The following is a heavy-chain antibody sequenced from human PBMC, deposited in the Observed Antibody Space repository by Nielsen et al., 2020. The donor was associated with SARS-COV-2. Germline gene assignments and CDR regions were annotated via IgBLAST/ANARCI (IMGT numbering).Heavy chain of an antibody. Sequence: SVKVSCKASGYTFTGFAISWVRQAPGQGLEWMGGIIPIFGTANYAQKFQGRVTITADKSTSTAYMELSSLRSEDTAVYYCARVGAYDSSGYYTDYWGQGTLVTVSS. V-gene: IGHV1-69*06. CDR1: GYTFTGFA. CDR3: ARVGAYDSSGYYTDY. CDR2: IIPIFGTA. J-gene: IGHJ4*02. D-gene: IGHD3-22*01.